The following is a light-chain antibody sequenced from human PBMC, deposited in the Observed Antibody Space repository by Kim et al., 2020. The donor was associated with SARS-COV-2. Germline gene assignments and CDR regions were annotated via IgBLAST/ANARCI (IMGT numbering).Light chain of an antibody. CDR3: SSYTNSDTLV. V-gene: IGLV2-14*04. J-gene: IGLJ2*01. Sequence: GQSITISCTGTSSDIGGYTYVSWYQQHPGKAPKLLIYDVTKRPSGVSYRFSGSKSGNTASLTISGLQAEDEADYYCSSYTNSDTLVFGGGTQLTVL. CDR2: DVT. CDR1: SSDIGGYTY.